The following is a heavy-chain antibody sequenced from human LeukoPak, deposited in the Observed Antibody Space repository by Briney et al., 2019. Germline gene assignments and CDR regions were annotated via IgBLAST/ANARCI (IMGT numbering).Heavy chain of an antibody. V-gene: IGHV4-34*01. CDR1: GGSFSGYY. J-gene: IGHJ4*02. Sequence: KTSETLSLTCAVYGGSFSGYYWSWIRQPPGKGLEWIGEINHSGSTNYNPSLKSRVTISVDTSKNQFSLKLSSVTAADTAVYYCARGTRGEYCSSTSCYTALTQLPFDYWGQGTLVTVSS. CDR3: ARGTRGEYCSSTSCYTALTQLPFDY. CDR2: INHSGST. D-gene: IGHD2-2*02.